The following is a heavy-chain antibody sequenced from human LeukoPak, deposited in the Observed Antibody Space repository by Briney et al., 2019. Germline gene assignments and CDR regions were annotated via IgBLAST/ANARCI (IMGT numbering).Heavy chain of an antibody. CDR2: INLSGGST. D-gene: IGHD6-13*01. V-gene: IGHV1-46*01. Sequence: ASVKVSCKASGYTFTSYHMHWVRQAPGQGLEWMGLINLSGGSTTYAQKFQGRVTITADESTSTAYMELSSLRSEDTAVYYCARGSSSWYSEGYFQHWGQGTLVTVSS. CDR1: GYTFTSYH. CDR3: ARGSSSWYSEGYFQH. J-gene: IGHJ1*01.